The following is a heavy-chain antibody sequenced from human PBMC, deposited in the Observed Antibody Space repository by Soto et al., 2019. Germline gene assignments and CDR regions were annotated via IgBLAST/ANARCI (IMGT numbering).Heavy chain of an antibody. CDR3: AKDRGHVRGSIAAAPTLDY. Sequence: PGGSLRLSCAASGFTFSTYAMSWVRQAPGKGLEWVSSISVGGGGTYYADSVRGRSTISRDDSQKTLSLQINSLRAEDTAVYYCAKDRGHVRGSIAAAPTLDYWGQGTLVTVSS. CDR1: GFTFSTYA. V-gene: IGHV3-23*01. CDR2: ISVGGGGT. J-gene: IGHJ4*02. D-gene: IGHD6-13*01.